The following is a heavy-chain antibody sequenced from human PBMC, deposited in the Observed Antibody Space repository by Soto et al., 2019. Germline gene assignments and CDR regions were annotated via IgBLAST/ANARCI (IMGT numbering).Heavy chain of an antibody. CDR3: ARLKRITIFEVVSAEFYMDV. Sequence: QVQLQESGPGLVRPSETLYLTCSVSGGPLSDYYWSWIRQPPGKGLEWIGYVYSSGSTNYNSSLESRATISVDSSTNQFSLKLSSVTAADTAVYYCARLKRITIFEVVSAEFYMDVWGKGTMVTVSS. D-gene: IGHD3-3*01. CDR1: GGPLSDYY. CDR2: VYSSGST. J-gene: IGHJ6*03. V-gene: IGHV4-59*08.